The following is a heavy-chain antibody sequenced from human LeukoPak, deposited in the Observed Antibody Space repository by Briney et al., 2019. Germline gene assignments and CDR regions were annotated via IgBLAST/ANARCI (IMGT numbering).Heavy chain of an antibody. CDR2: INHSGST. CDR3: AREMYSSGWYVPACIGY. V-gene: IGHV4-34*01. Sequence: SETLSLTCAVYGGSFSGYYWSWIRQPPGKWLEWIGEINHSGSTNYNPSLKSRVTISVDTSKNQFSLKLSSVTAADTAVYYCAREMYSSGWYVPACIGYWGQGTLVTVSS. J-gene: IGHJ4*02. D-gene: IGHD6-19*01. CDR1: GGSFSGYY.